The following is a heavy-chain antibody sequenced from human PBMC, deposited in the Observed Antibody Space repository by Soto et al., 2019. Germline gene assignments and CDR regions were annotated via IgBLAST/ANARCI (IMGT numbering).Heavy chain of an antibody. CDR3: AKAPRGGASGDWYFDL. V-gene: IGHV3-23*05. J-gene: IGHJ2*01. CDR1: GFTFSTYA. D-gene: IGHD3-10*01. CDR2: IKSSGSPT. Sequence: EVQLLESGGGWVQPGGSLRLSCAASGFTFSTYAMTWVRLAPGMGLEWVLGIKSSGSPTDYPESVKGRFTISRDNLMNTLFLDMNGLRAEDTAIYYCAKAPRGGASGDWYFDLWGRCTLVTVSS.